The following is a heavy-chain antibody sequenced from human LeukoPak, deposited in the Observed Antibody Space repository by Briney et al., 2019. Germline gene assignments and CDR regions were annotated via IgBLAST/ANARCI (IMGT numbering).Heavy chain of an antibody. CDR2: ISANSGNT. J-gene: IGHJ4*02. V-gene: IGHV1-18*01. CDR3: ARDVNYAFDY. Sequence: ASVKVSCKPSGYSFTRNGISWVRQAPGQGLEWMAWISANSGNTNYAQNFRDRVTLTTDTSTSTAYMELRSLRSDDTAVYYCARDVNYAFDYWGQGTLVTVSS. CDR1: GYSFTRNG. D-gene: IGHD3-16*01.